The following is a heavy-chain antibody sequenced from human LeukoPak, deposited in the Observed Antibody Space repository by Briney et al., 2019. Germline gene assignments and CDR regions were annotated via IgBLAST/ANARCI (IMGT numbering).Heavy chain of an antibody. Sequence: GGSLRLFCAASGFPFSNAWMSWVRRAPGKGLEWVGRIRSKTDGGTTDYAAPVKGRFAISRDDSKTTLHLEINSLKTEDTAVYYCTTGRYFDYWGQGTLVTVSS. CDR1: GFPFSNAW. J-gene: IGHJ4*02. D-gene: IGHD3-9*01. CDR3: TTGRYFDY. V-gene: IGHV3-15*01. CDR2: IRSKTDGGTT.